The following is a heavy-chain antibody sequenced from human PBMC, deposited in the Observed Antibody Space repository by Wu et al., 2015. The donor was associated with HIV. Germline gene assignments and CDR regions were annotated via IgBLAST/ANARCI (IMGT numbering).Heavy chain of an antibody. D-gene: IGHD4/OR15-4a*01. Sequence: QAQLVQSGAEAKRPGASVKVSCKASYILTTYPIAWVRQAPGQRLEWMGWMAPSSGHIQPAQKFQGRIYMSTNNSAHTAYMELRSLTSDDAAIYFCARVQFDPDYYTYFDLWGQGTLVTVSS. CDR1: YILTTYP. CDR3: ARVQFDPDYYTYFDL. V-gene: IGHV1-18*01. J-gene: IGHJ2*01. CDR2: MAPSSGHI.